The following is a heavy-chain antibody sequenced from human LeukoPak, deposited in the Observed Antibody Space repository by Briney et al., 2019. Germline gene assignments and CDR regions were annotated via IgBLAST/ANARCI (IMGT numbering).Heavy chain of an antibody. J-gene: IGHJ3*02. CDR3: AKGYYEIHDAFDI. D-gene: IGHD3-9*01. CDR1: GFTFSNYD. Sequence: GGSLRLSCAASGFTFSNYDMHWVRQAPGKGLEWVAFISYDGRNKYYADSVKGRFTISRDNSKNTLFLQMNSLRAEDTAVYYCAKGYYEIHDAFDIWGQGTMVTVSS. CDR2: ISYDGRNK. V-gene: IGHV3-30*18.